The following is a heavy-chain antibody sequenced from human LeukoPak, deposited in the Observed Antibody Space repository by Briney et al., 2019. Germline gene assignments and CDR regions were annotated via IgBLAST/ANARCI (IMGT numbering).Heavy chain of an antibody. CDR2: ISAYNGNT. CDR3: ARDTMVRGVIDLYYFDY. V-gene: IGHV1-18*04. J-gene: IGHJ4*02. D-gene: IGHD3-10*01. CDR1: GYTFTSYG. Sequence: ASVKVSCKASGYTFTSYGISWVRQAPGQGLEWMGWISAYNGNTNYAQKLQGRVTMTTDTSTSTAYMELRSLRSDDTAVYYCARDTMVRGVIDLYYFDYWGQGTLVTASS.